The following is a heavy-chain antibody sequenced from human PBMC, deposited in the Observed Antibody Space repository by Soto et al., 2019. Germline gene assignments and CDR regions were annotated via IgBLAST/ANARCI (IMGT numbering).Heavy chain of an antibody. Sequence: QVQLVQSGAEVKMPGSSVNVSCKTSGGVFSTYVITWVRQAPGQGREWMGQIVPIFGTVKYAQKFQGRVTLTADKGTRTAYMELSGLRFEDTAVYYCVREGSHLSGNSGPWFDPCGQGSLVSVSS. CDR1: GGVFSTYV. D-gene: IGHD3-22*01. CDR2: IVPIFGTV. V-gene: IGHV1-69*06. J-gene: IGHJ5*02. CDR3: VREGSHLSGNSGPWFDP.